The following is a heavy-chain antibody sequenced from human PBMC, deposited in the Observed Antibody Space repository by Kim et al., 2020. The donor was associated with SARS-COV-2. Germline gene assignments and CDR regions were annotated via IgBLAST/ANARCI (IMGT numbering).Heavy chain of an antibody. CDR1: GFSVSTNY. V-gene: IGHV3-53*01. D-gene: IGHD5-12*01. CDR2: LYIDGGT. CDR3: ARDSVARPSYGLDV. J-gene: IGHJ6*02. Sequence: GGSLRLSCAASGFSVSTNYMNWVRQAPGKGLEWVSVLYIDGGTVYADSVKGRFTISRDNSKNMLYLQMNSLRADDTAMYFCARDSVARPSYGLDVWGQGTAVTVSS.